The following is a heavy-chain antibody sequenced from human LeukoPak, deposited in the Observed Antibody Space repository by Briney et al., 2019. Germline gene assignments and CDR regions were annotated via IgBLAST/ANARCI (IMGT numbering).Heavy chain of an antibody. CDR3: ARDHLDFWSGYNYFDY. CDR2: INPNSGGT. D-gene: IGHD3-3*01. Sequence: ASVKVSCKASGYTFTGYYMHWVRQAPGQGLEWMGWINPNSGGTNCAQKFQGRVTMTRDTSISTAYMELSRLRSDDTAVYYCARDHLDFWSGYNYFDYWGQGTLVTVSS. V-gene: IGHV1-2*02. CDR1: GYTFTGYY. J-gene: IGHJ4*02.